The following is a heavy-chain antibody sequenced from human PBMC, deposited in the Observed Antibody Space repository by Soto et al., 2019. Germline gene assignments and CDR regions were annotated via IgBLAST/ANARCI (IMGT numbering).Heavy chain of an antibody. V-gene: IGHV1-18*04. Sequence: SVKVSCKASGYTFTSYGISCVRQSPLRWREGVGCISAYNGNTNYAQKLQGRVTMTTDTSTSTAYMELRSLRSDDTAVYYCARASLAASGTSDYWGQGTLVTVSS. CDR3: ARASLAASGTSDY. CDR1: GYTFTSYG. CDR2: ISAYNGNT. J-gene: IGHJ4*02. D-gene: IGHD6-13*01.